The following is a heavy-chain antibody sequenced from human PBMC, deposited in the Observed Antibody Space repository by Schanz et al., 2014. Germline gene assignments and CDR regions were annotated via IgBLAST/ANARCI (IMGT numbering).Heavy chain of an antibody. CDR1: GYRFIGYY. CDR2: VSPYSGDT. V-gene: IGHV1-2*05. CDR3: ARENTAVAGMPRVMDV. D-gene: IGHD6-19*01. J-gene: IGHJ6*02. Sequence: QVLLVQSGAEVKKPGASVKVSCKASGYRFIGYYVHWVRQAPGQGLEWMGRVSPYSGDTNYAQMFQGRVSMTTDTSISTAYMELSRLTSDDTDVFFCARENTAVAGMPRVMDVWGQGTTVTVTS.